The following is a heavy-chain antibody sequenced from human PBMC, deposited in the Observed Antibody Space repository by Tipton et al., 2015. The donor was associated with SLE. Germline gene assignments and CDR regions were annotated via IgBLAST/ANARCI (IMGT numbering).Heavy chain of an antibody. V-gene: IGHV3-7*03. J-gene: IGHJ3*02. CDR2: IKQDGSEK. Sequence: SLRLSCAASGFTFSSYWMSWVRQAPGKGLEWVANIKQDGSEKYYVDSVKGRFTISRDNAKNSLYLQMNSLRAEDTAVYYCAKDRERGYSYGSKAFDIWGQVTMVTVSS. CDR1: GFTFSSYW. CDR3: AKDRERGYSYGSKAFDI. D-gene: IGHD5-18*01.